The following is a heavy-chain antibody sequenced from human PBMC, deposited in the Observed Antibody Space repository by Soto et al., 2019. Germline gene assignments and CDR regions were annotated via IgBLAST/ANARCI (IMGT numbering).Heavy chain of an antibody. Sequence: EVQLVESGGGLVQLGGSLRLSCAASGFTFSTYWMHWVRQAPGKGPVWVSRIKSDGSGTYYADSVEGRFTISRDNSQSSLYLLLNSLRVEDTAVYYWARGDGGHYEGYGCLGRNWGQGTLVTVSS. CDR2: IKSDGSGT. CDR1: GFTFSTYW. V-gene: IGHV3-74*01. D-gene: IGHD3-22*01. J-gene: IGHJ4*02. CDR3: ARGDGGHYEGYGCLGRN.